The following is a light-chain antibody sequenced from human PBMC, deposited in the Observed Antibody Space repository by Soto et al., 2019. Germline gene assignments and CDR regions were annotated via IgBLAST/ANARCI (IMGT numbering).Light chain of an antibody. CDR1: QSVSSSY. CDR2: GAS. J-gene: IGKJ5*01. V-gene: IGKV3-20*01. Sequence: EIVLTQSPGTLSLSPGEGATLSCRASQSVSSSYLSWYQQKPGQPPRLLIYGASSRATGIPDRFTGSGSGTDFTLTISRLEPEDSAVFYCHQFGTSAITFGQGTRLEIK. CDR3: HQFGTSAIT.